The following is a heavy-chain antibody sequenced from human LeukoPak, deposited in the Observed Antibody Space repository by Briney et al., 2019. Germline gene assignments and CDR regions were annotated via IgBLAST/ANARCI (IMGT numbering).Heavy chain of an antibody. J-gene: IGHJ4*02. D-gene: IGHD6-19*01. CDR1: GGSISPYY. CDR2: IYHDGTT. CDR3: ASFPSIAVAATHYFDY. V-gene: IGHV4-59*12. Sequence: SETLSLTCTVSGGSISPYYWSWTRQFPEKGLEWIGYIYHDGTTKYNPSLRSRVTISVDTSKNQFSLKLSSVTAADTAVCYCASFPSIAVAATHYFDYWGQGTLVTVSS.